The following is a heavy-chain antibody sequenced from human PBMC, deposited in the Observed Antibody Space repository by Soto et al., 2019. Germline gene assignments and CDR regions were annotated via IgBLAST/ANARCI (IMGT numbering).Heavy chain of an antibody. V-gene: IGHV5-51*01. Sequence: GESLKISCKGSGYSFASYWIGWLRQMPGKRLEWMGIIYLGDSDTRYSPSFQGQVTSSADKSISTAYLQWSSLKASDTAMYYCARNAEIAAGFDYYYGMDVWGQGTTVTVSS. CDR2: IYLGDSDT. CDR1: GYSFASYW. D-gene: IGHD6-13*01. J-gene: IGHJ6*02. CDR3: ARNAEIAAGFDYYYGMDV.